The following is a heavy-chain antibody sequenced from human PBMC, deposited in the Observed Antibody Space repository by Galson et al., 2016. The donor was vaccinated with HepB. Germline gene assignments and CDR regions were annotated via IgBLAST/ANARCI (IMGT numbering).Heavy chain of an antibody. CDR3: AGGWAYFGSWSLN. V-gene: IGHV3-53*01. J-gene: IGHJ4*02. D-gene: IGHD3-10*01. CDR2: IYTAGTT. Sequence: SLRLSCAASGFNVSDKYMTWVRQAPGKGLEWVSTIYTAGTTYYADSLRGRFTISRDKSQNTLFLQINSLSAEDTAVYLCAGGWAYFGSWSLNWRQGTRVTVSS. CDR1: GFNVSDKY.